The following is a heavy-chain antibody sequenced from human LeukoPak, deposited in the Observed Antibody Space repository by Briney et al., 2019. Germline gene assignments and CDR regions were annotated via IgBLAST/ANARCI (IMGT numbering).Heavy chain of an antibody. D-gene: IGHD3-10*01. Sequence: ASVKVSCKASGYTFTSYDINWVRQATGQGLEWMGWINPNSGGTNYAQKFQGRVTMTRDTSISTAYMELSRLRSDDTAVYYCARVPGYYGSGSYWYYFDYWGQGTLVTVSS. V-gene: IGHV1-2*02. CDR3: ARVPGYYGSGSYWYYFDY. CDR1: GYTFTSYD. CDR2: INPNSGGT. J-gene: IGHJ4*02.